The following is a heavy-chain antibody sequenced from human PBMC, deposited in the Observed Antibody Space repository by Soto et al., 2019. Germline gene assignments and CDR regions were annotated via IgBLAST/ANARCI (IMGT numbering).Heavy chain of an antibody. CDR1: GGSISSYY. Sequence: SETLSLTCTVSGGSISSYYWSWIRQPPGKGLEWIGYIYYSGSTNYNPSLKSRVTISVDTSKNQFSLKLSSVTAADTAVYYCARGEGRGGYNLGVYYYYGMDVWGQGTTVTVSS. CDR2: IYYSGST. V-gene: IGHV4-59*01. D-gene: IGHD5-12*01. CDR3: ARGEGRGGYNLGVYYYYGMDV. J-gene: IGHJ6*02.